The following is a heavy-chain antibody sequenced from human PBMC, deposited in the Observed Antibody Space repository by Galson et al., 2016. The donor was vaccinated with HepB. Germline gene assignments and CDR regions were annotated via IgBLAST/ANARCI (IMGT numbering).Heavy chain of an antibody. D-gene: IGHD3-10*01. CDR3: ARGASYGSGGYYTWFDP. V-gene: IGHV1-3*01. Sequence: SVKVSCKAPGYTFSNYGIHWVRQAPGQGLDWMGWINAGNGYTKYSQKFQGRVTITRDTSASTAYMELSSLRYEDTAVYYCARGASYGSGGYYTWFDPWGQGTLVTVSS. CDR2: INAGNGYT. J-gene: IGHJ5*02. CDR1: GYTFSNYG.